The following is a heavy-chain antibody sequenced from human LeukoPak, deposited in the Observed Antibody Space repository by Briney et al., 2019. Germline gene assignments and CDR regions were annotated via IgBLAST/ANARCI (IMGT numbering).Heavy chain of an antibody. D-gene: IGHD3-22*01. Sequence: PGGSLRLSCAASGFTFSSYWMSWVRQAPGKGLEWVANIKKDGSEKYYVDSVKGRFTISRDNAKNSLYLQMNSLRAEDTAMYYCARPSYYYDSSGSVSGAFDIWGQGTMVTVSS. CDR1: GFTFSSYW. J-gene: IGHJ3*02. V-gene: IGHV3-7*04. CDR2: IKKDGSEK. CDR3: ARPSYYYDSSGSVSGAFDI.